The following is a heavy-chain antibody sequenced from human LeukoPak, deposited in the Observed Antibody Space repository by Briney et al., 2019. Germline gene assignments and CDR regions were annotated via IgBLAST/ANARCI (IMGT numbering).Heavy chain of an antibody. CDR2: IGGSGDSADST. V-gene: IGHV3-23*01. Sequence: QPGGSLRLSCAVSGFTFSSYAMSWVRQAPGKGLEWVSAIGGSGDSADSTYYADSVKGRFTISRDNSKNTLYLQMNSLRAEDTAVYYCARGTVGVGKVDYWGQGTLVTVSS. D-gene: IGHD2-21*01. CDR3: ARGTVGVGKVDY. J-gene: IGHJ4*02. CDR1: GFTFSSYA.